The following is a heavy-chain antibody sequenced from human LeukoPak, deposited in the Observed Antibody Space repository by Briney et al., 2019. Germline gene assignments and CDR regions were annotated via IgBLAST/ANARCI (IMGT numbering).Heavy chain of an antibody. J-gene: IGHJ3*01. CDR1: GFIFSNFG. CDR2: ISHDGSLK. CDR3: AKKNSYGSGAGDPLDV. Sequence: GGSLRLSCAASGFIFSNFGMHWVRQAPGKGLEWVAIISHDGSLKYFLDSVKGRFTISRDNSKNTLYLQMDSLRADGTAVYYCAKKNSYGSGAGDPLDVWGHGTLVTVSS. V-gene: IGHV3-30*18. D-gene: IGHD3-10*01.